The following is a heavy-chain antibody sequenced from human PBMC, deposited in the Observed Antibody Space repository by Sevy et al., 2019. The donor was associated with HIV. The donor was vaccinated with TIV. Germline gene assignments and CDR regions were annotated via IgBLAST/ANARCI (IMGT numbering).Heavy chain of an antibody. D-gene: IGHD4-17*01. V-gene: IGHV3-53*01. CDR1: GFTVSSNY. CDR2: IYSGGST. J-gene: IGHJ5*02. Sequence: GGSLRLSCAASGFTVSSNYMSWVRQAPGKGLEWVSVIYSGGSTYYADSVKGRFTISRDNSKNTLYLQMNSLRAEDSAVYYCAREKGYYGDYGGWFDPWGQGTLVTVSS. CDR3: AREKGYYGDYGGWFDP.